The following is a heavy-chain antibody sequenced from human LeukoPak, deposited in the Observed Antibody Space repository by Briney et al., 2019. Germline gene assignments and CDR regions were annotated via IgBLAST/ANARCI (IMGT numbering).Heavy chain of an antibody. Sequence: GGSLRLSCAASGFTFSNAWMSWVRQAPGKGLEWVGRIKSKTDGGTTDYAAPVKGRFTISRDDSKNTLYLQMNSLKTEDTAVYYCTTEPVPAAIEYFQHWGQGTLVTVSS. V-gene: IGHV3-15*01. CDR2: IKSKTDGGTT. CDR3: TTEPVPAAIEYFQH. D-gene: IGHD2-2*01. J-gene: IGHJ1*01. CDR1: GFTFSNAW.